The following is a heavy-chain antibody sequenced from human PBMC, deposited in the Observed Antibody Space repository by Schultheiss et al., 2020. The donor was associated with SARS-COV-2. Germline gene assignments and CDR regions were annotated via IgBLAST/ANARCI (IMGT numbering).Heavy chain of an antibody. J-gene: IGHJ5*02. D-gene: IGHD5-18*01. CDR1: GFSFSGSG. CDR3: TGNSTSSGWFDP. CDR2: IRSKARNYAT. V-gene: IGHV3-73*01. Sequence: GESLKISCVTSGFSFSGSGIYWVRQASGKGLEWVGRIRSKARNYATTYAASVKGRFIISRDESRNTSYLQMNSLKIEDTAVYYCTGNSTSSGWFDPWGQGTLVTVSS.